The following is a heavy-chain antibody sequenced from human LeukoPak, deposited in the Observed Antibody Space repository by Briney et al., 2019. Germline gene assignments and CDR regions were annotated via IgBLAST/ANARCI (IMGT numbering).Heavy chain of an antibody. Sequence: SETLSLTCNVSGGSISNKNYFWGWIRQPPGKGLEWIGSIFYSGSTYYNPSLKSRVTISVDTSENQFSLKMTSVTAADTGVYYCARTGTRPHWGQGTLVTVSS. CDR3: ARTGTRPH. CDR2: IFYSGST. V-gene: IGHV4-39*01. CDR1: GGSISNKNYF. D-gene: IGHD1-14*01. J-gene: IGHJ4*02.